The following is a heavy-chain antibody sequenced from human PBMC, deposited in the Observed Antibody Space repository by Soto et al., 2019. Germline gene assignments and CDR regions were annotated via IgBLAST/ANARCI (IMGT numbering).Heavy chain of an antibody. CDR2: IYPGDSDT. Sequence: GESLKISCKGSGYSFTSYWIGWVRQMPGKGLEWMGIIYPGDSDTRYNPSFQGQVTISADKSISTAYLQWSSLKASDTAMYYCARPRIAARNLLFDYWSQGTLVTVSS. J-gene: IGHJ4*02. CDR1: GYSFTSYW. V-gene: IGHV5-51*01. CDR3: ARPRIAARNLLFDY. D-gene: IGHD6-6*01.